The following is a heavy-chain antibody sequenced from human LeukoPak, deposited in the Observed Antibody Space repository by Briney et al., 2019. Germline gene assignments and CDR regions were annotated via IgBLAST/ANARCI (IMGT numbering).Heavy chain of an antibody. J-gene: IGHJ4*02. D-gene: IGHD2-21*01. CDR3: ARVLSSGGEDCGRFDY. V-gene: IGHV4-31*03. Sequence: SETLSLTCTVSGDYISSGRYYWSWIRQHPGKGLEWIGYIYFSGSTCYRPSLKSRVTISVDTSKNQFSLKLSSVTAADTAVYCSARVLSSGGEDCGRFDYWGQGTLVTVSS. CDR1: GDYISSGRYY. CDR2: IYFSGST.